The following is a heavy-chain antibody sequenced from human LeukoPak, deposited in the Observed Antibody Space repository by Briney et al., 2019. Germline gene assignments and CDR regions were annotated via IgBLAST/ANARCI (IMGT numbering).Heavy chain of an antibody. J-gene: IGHJ4*02. CDR3: ARISGYYDSSGYPMGYYFDY. CDR1: GYTFTSYC. V-gene: IGHV1-18*01. D-gene: IGHD3-22*01. Sequence: ASVKVSCKASGYTFTSYCISWVRQAPGQGLEWMGWISAYNGNTNYAQKLQGRVTMTTDTSTSTAYMELRSLSSDDTAVYYCARISGYYDSSGYPMGYYFDYWGQGTLVTVSS. CDR2: ISAYNGNT.